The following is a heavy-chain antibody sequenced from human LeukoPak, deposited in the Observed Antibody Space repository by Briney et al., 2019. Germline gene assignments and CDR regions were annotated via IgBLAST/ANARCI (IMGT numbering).Heavy chain of an antibody. V-gene: IGHV4-59*01. D-gene: IGHD2-21*01. J-gene: IGHJ4*02. CDR3: ARNREIATGDFDY. CDR1: GGSIGSYY. CDR2: IYYSGST. Sequence: SETLSLTCTVSGGSIGSYYWSWIRQPPGKGLEWIGYIYYSGSTNYNPSLKSRVTISVDTSKNQFSLKLSSVTAADTAVYYCARNREIATGDFDYWGQGTLVTVSS.